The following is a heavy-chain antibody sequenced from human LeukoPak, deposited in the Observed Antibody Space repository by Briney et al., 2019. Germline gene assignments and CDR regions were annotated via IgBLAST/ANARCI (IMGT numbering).Heavy chain of an antibody. J-gene: IGHJ4*02. Sequence: KFQGRVTITRDTSASTAYMELSSLRSEDTAVYYCAREMGSSGYDCWGQGTLVTVSS. CDR3: AREMGSSGYDC. V-gene: IGHV1-3*01. D-gene: IGHD3-22*01.